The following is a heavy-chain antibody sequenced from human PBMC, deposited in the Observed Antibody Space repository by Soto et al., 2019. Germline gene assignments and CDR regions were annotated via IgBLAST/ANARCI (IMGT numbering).Heavy chain of an antibody. D-gene: IGHD3-3*01. CDR2: ISSSSVYT. V-gene: IGHV3-21*01. CDR1: GFTFNSSS. CDR3: ARAARVWGGPLD. Sequence: GGSLRLSCAASGFTFNSSSMNWVRQAPGKGLEWISSISSSSVYTYYVDSVRGRFTISRDNTKNSLYLQMNSLKVEDTAVYYCARAARVWGGPLDWGQGTLVTVSS. J-gene: IGHJ4*02.